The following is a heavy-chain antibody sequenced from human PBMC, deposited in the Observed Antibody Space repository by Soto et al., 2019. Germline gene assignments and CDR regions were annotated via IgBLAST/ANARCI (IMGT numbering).Heavy chain of an antibody. CDR1: GFPFSDYY. Sequence: QVPLVESGGDLVQPGGSLRLSCAASGFPFSDYYMSWIRQAPGKGLEWVSSISSSSSDTNYAQSVKGRFTISRDNAKNSLQLQMNSLRAEDTAVYYCARRRPTGYYNYWGQGTLVTVSA. J-gene: IGHJ4*02. D-gene: IGHD3-9*01. CDR3: ARRRPTGYYNY. CDR2: ISSSSSDT. V-gene: IGHV3-11*05.